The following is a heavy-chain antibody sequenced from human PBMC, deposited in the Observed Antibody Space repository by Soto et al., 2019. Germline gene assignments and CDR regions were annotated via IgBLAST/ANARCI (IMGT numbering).Heavy chain of an antibody. D-gene: IGHD6-13*01. V-gene: IGHV3-30*18. CDR2: ISSDGRDK. CDR3: AKDQGIAASHGID. J-gene: IGHJ3*01. Sequence: QVQLVESGGGVVQPGTSLRLSCAASGFTFYNYGRHWVRQAPGTGLEWVATISSDGRDKYYADSVRGRLTISRDNSKNTVYLQMYSLRVDDTAVYYCAKDQGIAASHGIDWGQGTMVTVSS. CDR1: GFTFYNYG.